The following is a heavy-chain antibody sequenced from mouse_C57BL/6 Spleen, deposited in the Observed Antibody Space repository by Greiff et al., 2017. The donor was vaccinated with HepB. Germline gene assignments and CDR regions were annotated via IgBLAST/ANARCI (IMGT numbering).Heavy chain of an antibody. Sequence: EVQLQESGPGLVKPSQSLSLTCSVTGYSITSGYYWNWIRQFPGNKLEWMGYISYDGSNNYNPSLKNRISITRDTSKNQFFLKLNSVTTEDTATYYFARGGFFFLDYWGQGTSVTVSS. CDR1: GYSITSGYY. CDR2: ISYDGSN. V-gene: IGHV3-6*01. J-gene: IGHJ4*01. CDR3: ARGGFFFLDY.